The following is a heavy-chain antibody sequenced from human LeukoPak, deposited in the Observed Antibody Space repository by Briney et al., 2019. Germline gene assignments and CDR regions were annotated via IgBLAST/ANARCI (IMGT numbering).Heavy chain of an antibody. CDR1: GGSFSGYY. CDR3: ARADVGEMATINDAEYFQH. V-gene: IGHV4-34*01. Sequence: SETLSLTCAVYGGSFSGYYWSWIRQPPGKGLEWIGEINHSGSTNYNPSLKSRVTISVDTSKNQSSLKLSSVTAADTAVYYCARADVGEMATINDAEYFQHWGQGTLVTVSS. D-gene: IGHD5-24*01. CDR2: INHSGST. J-gene: IGHJ1*01.